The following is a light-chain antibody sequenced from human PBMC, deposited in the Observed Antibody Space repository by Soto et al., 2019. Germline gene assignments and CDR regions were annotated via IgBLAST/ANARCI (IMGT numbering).Light chain of an antibody. Sequence: EIMMTQSPGTLSVSPGEGATLSCTASQSVNLNLAWYQQKPGQPPRLLLYGASTRATGIPVRFTGSGSGTEFTLTISGLQSEDFAVYFCQQSNDWPPMYTFGQGTKLEIK. J-gene: IGKJ2*01. CDR1: QSVNLN. CDR3: QQSNDWPPMYT. V-gene: IGKV3-15*01. CDR2: GAS.